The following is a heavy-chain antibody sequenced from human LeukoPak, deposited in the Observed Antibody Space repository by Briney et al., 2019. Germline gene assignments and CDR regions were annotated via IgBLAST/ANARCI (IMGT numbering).Heavy chain of an antibody. J-gene: IGHJ6*03. CDR1: GFTFSSYW. D-gene: IGHD3-3*01. CDR2: INTDGSST. V-gene: IGHV3-74*01. CDR3: ARDGDFWSGYYTYYYMDV. Sequence: GGSLRLSCAASGFTFSSYWMHWVRQAPGKGLVWVSRINTDGSSTSYADSVKGRFTISRDNAKNTLYLQMNSLRAEDTAVYYCARDGDFWSGYYTYYYMDVWGKGTTVTVSS.